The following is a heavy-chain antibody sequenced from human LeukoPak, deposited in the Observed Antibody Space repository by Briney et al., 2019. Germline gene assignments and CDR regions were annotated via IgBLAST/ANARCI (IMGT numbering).Heavy chain of an antibody. CDR1: GYSISSGYY. J-gene: IGHJ4*02. Sequence: SETLSLTCTVSGYSISSGYYWGWIRQPPGKGLECIGSIHHSGTTYYNPSLKSRVTISVDTSKNQFSLTVSSVTAADTAVCYCARGSGDYIWGTKGYYFDYWGQGALVTVSS. CDR3: ARGSGDYIWGTKGYYFDY. CDR2: IHHSGTT. V-gene: IGHV4-38-2*02. D-gene: IGHD3-16*01.